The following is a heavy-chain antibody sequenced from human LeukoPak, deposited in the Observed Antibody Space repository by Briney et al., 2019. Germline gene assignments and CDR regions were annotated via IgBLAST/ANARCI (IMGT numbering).Heavy chain of an antibody. Sequence: GGSLRLSCAASGFTFSDYYMSWIRQAPGKWLEWVSYISSSGSTIYYADSVKGRFTISRDNSKNTLYLQMNSLRAEDTVVYYCARDLGSLYYYDSSGYLFNWGQGTLVTVSS. V-gene: IGHV3-11*04. CDR1: GFTFSDYY. CDR3: ARDLGSLYYYDSSGYLFN. CDR2: ISSSGSTI. D-gene: IGHD3-22*01. J-gene: IGHJ4*02.